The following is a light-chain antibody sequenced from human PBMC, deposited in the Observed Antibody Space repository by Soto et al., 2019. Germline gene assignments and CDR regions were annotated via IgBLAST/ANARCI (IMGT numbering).Light chain of an antibody. V-gene: IGKV3-20*01. CDR3: QEYGSSPWT. CDR2: GAS. J-gene: IGKJ1*01. Sequence: EIVLTQSPGTLSLSPGERATLSCRASQSVSNSYLAWYRQKPGQAPRLLIYGASSRATGIPDRFSGSGSGTDFTLTISRLEPEDFAVYYCQEYGSSPWTFGQGTKVDIK. CDR1: QSVSNSY.